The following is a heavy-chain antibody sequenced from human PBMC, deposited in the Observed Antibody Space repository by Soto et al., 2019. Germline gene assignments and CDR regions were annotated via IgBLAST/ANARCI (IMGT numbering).Heavy chain of an antibody. CDR2: IYYSGST. Sequence: QLQLQESGPGLVKPSETLSLTCTVSGGSISSSSYYWGWMRQPPGKGLAWIGSIYYSGSTYYNPSLKSRVTISVDTSKNQFSLKLSSVTAADTAVYYCASSPGYSYGLYWFDPWGQGTLVTVSS. V-gene: IGHV4-39*01. CDR3: ASSPGYSYGLYWFDP. J-gene: IGHJ5*02. CDR1: GGSISSSSYY. D-gene: IGHD5-18*01.